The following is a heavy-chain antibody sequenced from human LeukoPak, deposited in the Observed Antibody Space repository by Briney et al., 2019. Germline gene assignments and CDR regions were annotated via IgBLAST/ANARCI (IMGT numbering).Heavy chain of an antibody. V-gene: IGHV3-23*01. CDR1: GFTFSSYG. D-gene: IGHD5-18*01. J-gene: IGHJ4*02. CDR3: AKDLRGYSYEGGY. CDR2: ISGGGGST. Sequence: GGSLRLSCAASGFTFSSYGMHWVRQAPGKGLEWVSFISGGGGSTYYADSVKGRFTISRDNSKNTLYLQMNSLRAEDTAVYYCAKDLRGYSYEGGYWGQGTLVTVSS.